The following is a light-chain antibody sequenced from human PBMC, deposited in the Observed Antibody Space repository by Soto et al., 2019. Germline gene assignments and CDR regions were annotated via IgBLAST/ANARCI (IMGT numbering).Light chain of an antibody. V-gene: IGKV3-11*01. J-gene: IGKJ1*01. CDR2: DAS. CDR3: QQRSNWPPPLT. CDR1: QSVSSY. Sequence: EIVLTQSPATLSLSPGERATLSCRASQSVSSYLAWYQQKPGQAPRLLIYDASNRATGIPARFSGSGSGTDFTLTISSLEPEDFAFYYCQQRSNWPPPLTFGQGTKVEIK.